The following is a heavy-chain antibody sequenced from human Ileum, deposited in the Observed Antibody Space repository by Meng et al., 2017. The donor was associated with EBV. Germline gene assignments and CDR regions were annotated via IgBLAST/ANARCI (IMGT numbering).Heavy chain of an antibody. J-gene: IGHJ4*02. CDR1: GYTFTGYY. Sequence: QVQLVQSGAEVKKPXXSVKVSCKASGYTFTGYYMHWVRQAPGQGLEWMGRINPNSGGTNYAQKFQGRVTMTRDTSISTAYMELSRLRSDDTAVYYCARVEVGITSGDYWGQGTLVTVSS. CDR3: ARVEVGITSGDY. CDR2: INPNSGGT. V-gene: IGHV1-2*06. D-gene: IGHD1-26*01.